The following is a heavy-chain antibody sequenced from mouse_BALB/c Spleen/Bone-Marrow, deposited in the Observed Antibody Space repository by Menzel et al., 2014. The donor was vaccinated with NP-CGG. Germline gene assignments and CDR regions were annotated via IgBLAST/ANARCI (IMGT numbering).Heavy chain of an antibody. CDR1: GFDFSGYW. J-gene: IGHJ3*01. V-gene: IGHV4-1*02. CDR3: ARPDGNPVGFTY. CDR2: INPDSSTI. D-gene: IGHD2-1*01. Sequence: EVQLQQSGGGLVQPGGSLKLSCAASGFDFSGYWMSWVRQAPGKRLEWIGEINPDSSTINYSPSLRDKFIISRDNAKNTLYLQMSKVRSEDTALYYCARPDGNPVGFTYWGQGTLVTVSA.